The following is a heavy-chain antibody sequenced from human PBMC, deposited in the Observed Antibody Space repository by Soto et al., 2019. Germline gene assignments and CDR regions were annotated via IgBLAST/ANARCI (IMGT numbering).Heavy chain of an antibody. J-gene: IGHJ4*02. Sequence: SGSTLVNPTQTLTLTCSFTGFSLTASGVGVGWVRQPAGLALEWLAMVYWDDDKHYSASLRRRLSITKDTSKRQVVITMTNMDPVDTGTYDSATLTGTHWGQGALVTDSS. CDR3: ATLTGTH. V-gene: IGHV2-5*02. CDR1: GFSLTASGVG. CDR2: VYWDDDK. D-gene: IGHD2-21*01.